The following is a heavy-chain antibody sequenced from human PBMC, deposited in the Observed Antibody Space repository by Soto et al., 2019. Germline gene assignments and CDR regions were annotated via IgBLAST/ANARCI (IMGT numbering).Heavy chain of an antibody. V-gene: IGHV4-59*01. CDR3: ARGLGESGDFDY. D-gene: IGHD3-16*01. CDR2: IYYSGST. J-gene: IGHJ4*02. Sequence: QVQLQESGPGLVKPSETLSLTCTVSGGSISSYYWSWIRQPPGKGLEWIGYIYYSGSTNYNPSLKSRVTISVDTSKNQFSLKLSSVTAADTAVYYCARGLGESGDFDYWGQGTLVTVSS. CDR1: GGSISSYY.